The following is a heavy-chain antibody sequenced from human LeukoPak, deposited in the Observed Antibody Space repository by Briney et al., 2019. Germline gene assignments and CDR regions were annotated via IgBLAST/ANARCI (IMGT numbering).Heavy chain of an antibody. CDR2: IYYSGST. V-gene: IGHV4-38-2*02. CDR3: AREYVWGSYRYQYYFDY. CDR1: GYSISSGYY. J-gene: IGHJ4*02. D-gene: IGHD3-16*02. Sequence: SETLSLTCTVSGYSISSGYYWGWIRQPPGKGLEWIGSIYYSGSTYYNPSLKSRVTISVDTSKNQFSLKLSSVTAADTAVYYCAREYVWGSYRYQYYFDYWGQGTLVTVSS.